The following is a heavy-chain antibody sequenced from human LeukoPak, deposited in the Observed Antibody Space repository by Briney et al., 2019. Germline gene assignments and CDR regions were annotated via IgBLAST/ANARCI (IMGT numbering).Heavy chain of an antibody. J-gene: IGHJ2*01. CDR2: IYYSGNT. D-gene: IGHD4-17*01. CDR3: ARDYGDIPPDWYYDL. V-gene: IGHV4-59*01. CDR1: GGSISSYY. Sequence: PSETLSLTCTVSGGSISSYYWSWIRQPPGKGLEWIGYIYYSGNTNYNPSLKSRVTISVDTSKNQFSLKLSSVTAADTAVYYCARDYGDIPPDWYYDLWGRGTLVTVSS.